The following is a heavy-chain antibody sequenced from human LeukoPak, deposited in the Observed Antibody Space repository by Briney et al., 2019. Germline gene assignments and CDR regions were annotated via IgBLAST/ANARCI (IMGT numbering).Heavy chain of an antibody. D-gene: IGHD2-2*02. CDR1: GYSFTSYW. CDR2: IYPGDSDT. Sequence: TGESLKISCKGSGYSFTSYWIGWVRQMPGKGLEWMGIIYPGDSDTRYSPSFQGQVTISADKSISTAYLQWSSLKASDTAMYYCARQAYCSSTSCDTGGYFDLWGRGTLVTVSS. CDR3: ARQAYCSSTSCDTGGYFDL. V-gene: IGHV5-51*01. J-gene: IGHJ2*01.